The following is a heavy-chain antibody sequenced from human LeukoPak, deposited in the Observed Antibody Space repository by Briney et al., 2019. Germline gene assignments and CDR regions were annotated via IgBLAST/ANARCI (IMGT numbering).Heavy chain of an antibody. Sequence: GGSLRLSCAASGFTFSSYGMHWVRQAPGKGLEWVAFIRYDGRNKYYADSVKGRFTISRDNSKNTLYLQMNSLRAEDTSVYYCAKDLGDSGPTPDSDYWGQGTLVTVSS. CDR3: AKDLGDSGPTPDSDY. J-gene: IGHJ4*02. D-gene: IGHD1-26*01. V-gene: IGHV3-30*02. CDR2: IRYDGRNK. CDR1: GFTFSSYG.